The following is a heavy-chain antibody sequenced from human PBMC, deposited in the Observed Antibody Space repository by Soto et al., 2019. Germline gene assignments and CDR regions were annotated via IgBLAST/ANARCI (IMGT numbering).Heavy chain of an antibody. D-gene: IGHD3-3*01. CDR1: GGSISSSSYY. Sequence: SETLSLTCTVSGGSISSSSYYWGWIRQPPGKGLEWIGSIYYSGSTYYNPSLKSRVTISVDTSKNQFSLKLSSVTAADTAVYYCAQYERITIFGVVTDTTYYYYYMDVWGKGTTVTVSS. CDR3: AQYERITIFGVVTDTTYYYYYMDV. V-gene: IGHV4-39*01. J-gene: IGHJ6*03. CDR2: IYYSGST.